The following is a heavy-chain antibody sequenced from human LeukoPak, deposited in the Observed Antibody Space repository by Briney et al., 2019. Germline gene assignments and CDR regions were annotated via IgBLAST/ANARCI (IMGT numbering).Heavy chain of an antibody. Sequence: SETLSLTCTVSGGSISSYYWSWIRQPPGKGLEWIGYIYYSGSTNYNPSLKSRVTISVDTSKNQFSLKLSSVTAADTAVYYCAKGIVGAAREFDCWGQGTLVTVSS. CDR1: GGSISSYY. V-gene: IGHV4-59*01. CDR2: IYYSGST. J-gene: IGHJ4*02. CDR3: AKGIVGAAREFDC. D-gene: IGHD1-26*01.